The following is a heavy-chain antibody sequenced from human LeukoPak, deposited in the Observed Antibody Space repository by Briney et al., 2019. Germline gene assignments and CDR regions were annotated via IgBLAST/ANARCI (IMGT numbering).Heavy chain of an antibody. Sequence: GASVKVSCKASGGTFSSYAISWVRQAPGQGLEWMGGIIPIFGTANYAQKFQGRVTITADESTSTAYMELSSLRSEDTAVYYCARAIRYFDWLPNYYYYYMDVWGKGTTVTISS. CDR3: ARAIRYFDWLPNYYYYYMDV. J-gene: IGHJ6*03. V-gene: IGHV1-69*13. D-gene: IGHD3-9*01. CDR1: GGTFSSYA. CDR2: IIPIFGTA.